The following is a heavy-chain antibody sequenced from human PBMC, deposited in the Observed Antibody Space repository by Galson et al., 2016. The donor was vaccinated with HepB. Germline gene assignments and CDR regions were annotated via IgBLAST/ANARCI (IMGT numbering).Heavy chain of an antibody. CDR2: ISNDGSDK. J-gene: IGHJ3*02. CDR1: GFTFSSYA. CDR3: ARDPLLPITMLNDAFDI. D-gene: IGHD3-10*02. Sequence: SLRLSCAASGFTFSSYAMHWVRQAPGKGLEWVAVISNDGSDKYYPDSVKGRFTISRDNSKNTLYLQMNSLRAEDTAVYYCARDPLLPITMLNDAFDIWGQGKMVTVSS. V-gene: IGHV3-30*04.